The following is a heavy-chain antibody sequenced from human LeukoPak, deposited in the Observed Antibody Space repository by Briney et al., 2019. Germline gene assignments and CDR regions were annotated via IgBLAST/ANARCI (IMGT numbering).Heavy chain of an antibody. CDR2: ISYDGSNK. Sequence: GGSLRLSCAASGFTFSSYAMHWVRQAPCKGLEWVAVISYDGSNKYYADSVKGRFTISRDNSKNTLYLDMNSLRAEDTAVYYCARAVDIVATTPFDLWGQGTMVTVSS. D-gene: IGHD5-12*01. V-gene: IGHV3-30*14. J-gene: IGHJ3*01. CDR1: GFTFSSYA. CDR3: ARAVDIVATTPFDL.